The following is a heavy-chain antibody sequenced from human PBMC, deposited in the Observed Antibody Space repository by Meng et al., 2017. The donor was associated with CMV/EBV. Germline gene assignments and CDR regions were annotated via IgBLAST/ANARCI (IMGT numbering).Heavy chain of an antibody. Sequence: VSGGSISSGSFYWRWIRQPAGKGLAWIGRIYTSGSTNYNPSLKSRVTISVDTSKNQFSLKLSSVTAADTAVYYCARERSIIGYFDYWGQGTLVTVSS. CDR1: GGSISSGSFY. D-gene: IGHD3-10*01. CDR3: ARERSIIGYFDY. V-gene: IGHV4-61*02. J-gene: IGHJ4*02. CDR2: IYTSGST.